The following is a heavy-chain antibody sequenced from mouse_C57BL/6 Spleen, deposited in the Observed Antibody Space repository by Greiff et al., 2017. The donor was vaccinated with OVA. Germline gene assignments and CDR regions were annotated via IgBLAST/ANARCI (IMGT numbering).Heavy chain of an antibody. CDR2: ISSGSSTI. CDR1: GFTFSDYG. CDR3: ARDDYYYAMDY. J-gene: IGHJ4*01. Sequence: DVHLVESGGGLVKPGGSLKLSCAASGFTFSDYGMHWVRQAPEKGLEWVAYISSGSSTIYYADTVKGRFTISRDNAKNTLFLQMTSLRSEDTAMYYCARDDYYYAMDYWGQGTSVTVSS. D-gene: IGHD2-4*01. V-gene: IGHV5-17*01.